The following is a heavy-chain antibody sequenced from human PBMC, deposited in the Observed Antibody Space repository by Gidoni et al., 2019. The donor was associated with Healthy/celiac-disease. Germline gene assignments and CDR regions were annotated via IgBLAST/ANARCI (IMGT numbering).Heavy chain of an antibody. CDR1: VGSFSGYY. Sequence: QVQLQQWGAGLLKPSETLSLTCAVYVGSFSGYYWSWIRQPPGKGLEWIGEINHSGSTNYNPSLKSRVTISVDTSKNQFSLKLSSVTAADTAVYYCARGRWKVAARPSNWFDPWGQGTLVTVSS. V-gene: IGHV4-34*01. CDR2: INHSGST. D-gene: IGHD6-6*01. J-gene: IGHJ5*02. CDR3: ARGRWKVAARPSNWFDP.